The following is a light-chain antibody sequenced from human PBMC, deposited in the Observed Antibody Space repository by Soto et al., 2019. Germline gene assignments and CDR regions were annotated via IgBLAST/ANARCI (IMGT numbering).Light chain of an antibody. Sequence: DIQMTQSPSSLSASVGDRVTITCRASQDIRNYLNWYQQKPGKGPKLLIYDASTLNAGVPSRFSASGSGTHFTFVISSLQPEDVGAYYCQQFESVPLTFGGGTKLEIK. CDR2: DAS. J-gene: IGKJ4*01. V-gene: IGKV1-33*01. CDR1: QDIRNY. CDR3: QQFESVPLT.